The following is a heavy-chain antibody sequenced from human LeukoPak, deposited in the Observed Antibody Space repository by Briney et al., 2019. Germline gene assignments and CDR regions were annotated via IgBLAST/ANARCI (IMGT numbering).Heavy chain of an antibody. CDR3: ARPLASGWYSWFDP. D-gene: IGHD6-19*01. J-gene: IGHJ5*02. V-gene: IGHV4-39*01. Sequence: PSETLSLTCTVSGDSISSGSYSWGWIRQPPGKGLEWIGSIPYSGSTYYNPSLNRRVTISVDTPNNQFSLKPSFVTAADTAVYYCARPLASGWYSWFDPWGQGTLVTVSS. CDR2: IPYSGST. CDR1: GDSISSGSYS.